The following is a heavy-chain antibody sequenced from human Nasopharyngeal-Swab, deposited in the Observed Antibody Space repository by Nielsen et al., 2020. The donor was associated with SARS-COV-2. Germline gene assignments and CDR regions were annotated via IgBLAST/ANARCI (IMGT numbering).Heavy chain of an antibody. CDR2: ISYDGSNK. CDR3: ARDWDRSIFDY. D-gene: IGHD3-3*02. V-gene: IGHV3-30-3*01. CDR1: GFTFSSYA. Sequence: GESLKISCAASGFTFSSYAMHWVRQAPGKGLEWVAVISYDGSNKYYADSVKGRFTISRDNAKNSLYLQMNSLRAEDTAVYYCARDWDRSIFDYWGQGTLVTVSS. J-gene: IGHJ4*02.